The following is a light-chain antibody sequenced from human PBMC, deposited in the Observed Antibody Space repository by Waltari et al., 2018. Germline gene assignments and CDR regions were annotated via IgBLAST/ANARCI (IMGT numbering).Light chain of an antibody. CDR1: QSVFYRSTNKNY. V-gene: IGKV4-1*01. J-gene: IGKJ3*01. Sequence: DIEVTQSPDSLAVSPGERATLHCKSSQSVFYRSTNKNYLAWYQQKPGQPPKLLIYWASTRESGVPDRFSGSGSGTDFTLTINSLQAEDVAVYYCQQFFTLPSFGPGTKVDIK. CDR3: QQFFTLPS. CDR2: WAS.